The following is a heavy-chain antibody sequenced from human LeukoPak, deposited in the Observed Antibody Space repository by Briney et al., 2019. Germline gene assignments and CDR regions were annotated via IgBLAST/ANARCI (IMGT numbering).Heavy chain of an antibody. Sequence: GGSLRLSCAASGFTFSSYSMNWVRQAPGKGLEWVSYISGSGATIYYVDSVKGRFTISRDNAKNSLYLQMNSLRAEDTAVYYCAREPAAAGKNWFDPWGQGTLVTVSS. V-gene: IGHV3-48*04. CDR1: GFTFSSYS. D-gene: IGHD6-25*01. J-gene: IGHJ5*02. CDR3: AREPAAAGKNWFDP. CDR2: ISGSGATI.